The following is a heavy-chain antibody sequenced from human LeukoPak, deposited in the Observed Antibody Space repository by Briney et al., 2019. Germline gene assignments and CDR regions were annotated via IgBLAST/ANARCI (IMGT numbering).Heavy chain of an antibody. V-gene: IGHV1-2*02. Sequence: ASVKVSCKASGYTFTGYYMHWVRQAPGQGLEWMGWINPNSGGTNYAQKLQGRVTMTTDTSTSTAYMELRSLRSDDTAVYYCARYIPLTTYSSSLPTNWFDPWGQGTLVTVSS. CDR2: INPNSGGT. CDR1: GYTFTGYY. J-gene: IGHJ5*02. D-gene: IGHD6-13*01. CDR3: ARYIPLTTYSSSLPTNWFDP.